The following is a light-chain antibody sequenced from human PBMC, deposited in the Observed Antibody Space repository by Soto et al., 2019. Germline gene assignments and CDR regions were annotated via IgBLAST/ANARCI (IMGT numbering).Light chain of an antibody. CDR3: QQYDKYAWT. CDR1: QSISSW. Sequence: IQLTQSPSSLSASVGGRVTITCRASQSISSWLAWYQQKPGKAPKLLIYDASSLESGVPSRFSGSGSGTEFTLTISSLQPDDFATYYCQQYDKYAWTFGQGTKVDI. J-gene: IGKJ1*01. CDR2: DAS. V-gene: IGKV1-5*01.